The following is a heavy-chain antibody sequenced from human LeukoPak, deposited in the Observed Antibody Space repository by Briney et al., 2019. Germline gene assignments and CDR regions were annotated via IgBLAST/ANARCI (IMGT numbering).Heavy chain of an antibody. CDR2: FDPEDGET. CDR3: ATRKDMYYYDRGLYFDY. J-gene: IGHJ4*02. Sequence: APVKVSCKVSGYTLTELSMHWVRQAPGKGLEWMGGFDPEDGETIYAQKFQGRVTMTEDTSTDTAYMELSSLRSEDTAVYYCATRKDMYYYDRGLYFDYWGQGTLVTVSS. CDR1: GYTLTELS. V-gene: IGHV1-24*01. D-gene: IGHD3-22*01.